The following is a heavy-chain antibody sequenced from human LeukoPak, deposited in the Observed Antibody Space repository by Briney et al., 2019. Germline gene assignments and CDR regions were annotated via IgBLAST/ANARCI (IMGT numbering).Heavy chain of an antibody. CDR3: AKKAKNIACPCDY. V-gene: IGHV3-23*01. Sequence: GVPVTLPCTACSFTFSIYAMIWPRHAPGKALEWVSAIGGSSGSTYDADSVKARSTISRNNSKNSQYLQMNSLRAEDTAVYYCAKKAKNIACPCDYWGQGTLVTASS. CDR2: IGGSSGST. J-gene: IGHJ4*01. D-gene: IGHD3-3*02. CDR1: SFTFSIYA.